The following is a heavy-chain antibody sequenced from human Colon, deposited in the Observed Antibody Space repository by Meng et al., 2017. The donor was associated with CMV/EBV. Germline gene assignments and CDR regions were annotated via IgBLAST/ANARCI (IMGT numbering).Heavy chain of an antibody. CDR3: ARSGVLLALDY. V-gene: IGHV3-74*01. D-gene: IGHD2-15*01. Sequence: ACVGAGLAFNNAWMHWVRQDPGKGLVWVSQSNGDGTVTGYADSVRGRFTISRDNAKNTLYLQMSGLRAEDTAVYYCARSGVLLALDYWGQGTWSPSPQ. CDR2: SNGDGTVT. CDR1: GLAFNNAW. J-gene: IGHJ4*02.